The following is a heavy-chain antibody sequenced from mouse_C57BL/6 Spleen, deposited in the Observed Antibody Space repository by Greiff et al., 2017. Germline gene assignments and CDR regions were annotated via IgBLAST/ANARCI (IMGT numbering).Heavy chain of an antibody. V-gene: IGHV1-55*01. CDR2: IYPGSGST. J-gene: IGHJ2*01. CDR1: GYTFTSYW. Sequence: QVQLKQPGAELVKPGASVKMSCKASGYTFTSYWITWVKQRPGQGLEWIGDIYPGSGSTNYNEKFKSKATLTVDTSSSTAYMQLSSLTSEDSAVYYCASRGYGSSPLFFDYWGQGTTLTVSS. CDR3: ASRGYGSSPLFFDY. D-gene: IGHD1-1*01.